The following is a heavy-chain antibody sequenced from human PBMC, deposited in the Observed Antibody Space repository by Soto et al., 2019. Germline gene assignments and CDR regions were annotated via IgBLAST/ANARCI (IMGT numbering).Heavy chain of an antibody. Sequence: QITLKESGPTVVKPTETLTLTCTFSGFSLTTSGVGVGWVRQSPGQAPEWLALFYWDDDNRYSTTLKSRLTITKVPSTNLVVLTMANVDPADAATYYCAHRILRTVFGLVTTTAIYFDFCCQGTPVFGSS. J-gene: IGHJ4*02. V-gene: IGHV2-5*02. D-gene: IGHD3-3*01. CDR1: GFSLTTSGVG. CDR2: FYWDDDN. CDR3: AHRILRTVFGLVTTTAIYFDF.